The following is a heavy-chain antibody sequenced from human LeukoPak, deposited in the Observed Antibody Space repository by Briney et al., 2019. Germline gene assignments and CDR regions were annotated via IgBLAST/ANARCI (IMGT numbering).Heavy chain of an antibody. Sequence: VKISSKTSGYTFTSYFMPWVRPAPGQGLEWMGRISPNSGATNYAQKFQGRVTMTSDTSNSTAYMELSSLTSDDTAVYYCARRGHDGQNDYWGQGTLVTVSS. J-gene: IGHJ4*02. CDR3: ARRGHDGQNDY. CDR1: GYTFTSYF. V-gene: IGHV1-2*06. CDR2: ISPNSGAT.